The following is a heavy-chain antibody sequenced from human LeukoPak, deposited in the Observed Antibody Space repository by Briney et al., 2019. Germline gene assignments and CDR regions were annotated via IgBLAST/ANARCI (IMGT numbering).Heavy chain of an antibody. Sequence: GGSLRLSCAASGFTFSSYAMHWVRQAPGKGLEWVAVISYDGSNKYYADSVKGRFTISRDNSKNTLYLQMNSLRAEDTAVYYCAKDGPELYYAFDIWGQGTMVTVSS. J-gene: IGHJ3*02. V-gene: IGHV3-30-3*01. D-gene: IGHD1-26*01. CDR3: AKDGPELYYAFDI. CDR2: ISYDGSNK. CDR1: GFTFSSYA.